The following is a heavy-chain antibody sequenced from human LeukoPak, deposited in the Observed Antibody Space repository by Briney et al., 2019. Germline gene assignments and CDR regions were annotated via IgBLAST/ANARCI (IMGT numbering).Heavy chain of an antibody. Sequence: ASVKVSCKAFGYTFTSNYMHWVRQAPGQGLEWMGWINPNSGGTNYAQKFQGRVTMTRDTSISTAYMELSRLRSDDTAVYYCARGPNDYVWGSYRLRAFDIWGQGTMVTVSS. CDR2: INPNSGGT. CDR3: ARGPNDYVWGSYRLRAFDI. D-gene: IGHD3-16*02. J-gene: IGHJ3*02. V-gene: IGHV1-2*02. CDR1: GYTFTSNY.